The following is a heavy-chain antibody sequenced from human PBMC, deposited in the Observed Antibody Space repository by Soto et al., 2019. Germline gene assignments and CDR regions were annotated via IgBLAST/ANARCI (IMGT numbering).Heavy chain of an antibody. Sequence: SVKVSCKASGRTFSSYTIAWVRQAPGQGLEWMGGITPMFGTPNYAQKFRGRVTITADESSSTAYMELSSLRSEDTAVYYCAREENCSDGICYSEYFQRWGQGTLVTVSS. D-gene: IGHD2-15*01. CDR2: ITPMFGTP. CDR3: AREENCSDGICYSEYFQR. V-gene: IGHV1-69*13. J-gene: IGHJ1*01. CDR1: GRTFSSYT.